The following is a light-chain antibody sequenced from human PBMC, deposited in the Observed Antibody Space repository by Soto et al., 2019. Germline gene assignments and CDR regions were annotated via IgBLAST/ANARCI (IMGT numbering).Light chain of an antibody. Sequence: QLTQSPSSLSASVGDRVTITCRASQGISSNSAWYQQKPGRAPQLLIFGASTLQSGVPSRFSGSGSGTDFTLTISSLQPEDFATYFCQKLNAYPPWTFGQGTKVDI. J-gene: IGKJ1*01. V-gene: IGKV1-9*01. CDR3: QKLNAYPPWT. CDR2: GAS. CDR1: QGISSN.